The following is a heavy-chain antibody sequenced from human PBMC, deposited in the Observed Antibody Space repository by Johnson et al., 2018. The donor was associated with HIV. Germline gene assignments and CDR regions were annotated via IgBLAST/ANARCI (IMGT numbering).Heavy chain of an antibody. Sequence: MLLVESGGGVVQPGGSLRLSCAASGFTFRNYAMHWVRQASGKGLEWVGRIRSKANSYATAYAASVKGRFTISRDDSKNSLYLQMNSLKTEDTAVYYCARGGEKGAFDIWGQGTMVTVSS. CDR2: IRSKANSYAT. D-gene: IGHD7-27*01. J-gene: IGHJ3*02. CDR3: ARGGEKGAFDI. V-gene: IGHV3-73*01. CDR1: GFTFRNYA.